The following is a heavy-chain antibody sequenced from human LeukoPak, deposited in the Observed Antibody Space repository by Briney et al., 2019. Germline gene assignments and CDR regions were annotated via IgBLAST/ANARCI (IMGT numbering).Heavy chain of an antibody. V-gene: IGHV3-30*02. D-gene: IGHD5-12*01. Sequence: GGSLRLSCAASGFTFSSYGMHWVRQAPGKGLEWVAFIRYDGSNKYYADSVKGRFTISRDNSKNTLYLQMNSLRAEDMAVYYCAKETGQWLPAYYYYYGMDVWGQGTTVTVSS. CDR1: GFTFSSYG. CDR3: AKETGQWLPAYYYYYGMDV. CDR2: IRYDGSNK. J-gene: IGHJ6*02.